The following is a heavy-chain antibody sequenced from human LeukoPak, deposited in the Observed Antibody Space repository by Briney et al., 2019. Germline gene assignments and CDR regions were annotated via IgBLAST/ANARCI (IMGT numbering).Heavy chain of an antibody. CDR2: IRYDGSNK. Sequence: GGSLRLSCAASGFTFSNYGIHWVRQAPGKGLEWVAFIRYDGSNKYYADSVKGRFTISRDNSKNTLYLQMNSLRAEDTAVYYCAKDRGFLEWSPRGDFDYWGQGTLVTVSS. D-gene: IGHD3-3*01. J-gene: IGHJ4*02. CDR1: GFTFSNYG. CDR3: AKDRGFLEWSPRGDFDY. V-gene: IGHV3-30*02.